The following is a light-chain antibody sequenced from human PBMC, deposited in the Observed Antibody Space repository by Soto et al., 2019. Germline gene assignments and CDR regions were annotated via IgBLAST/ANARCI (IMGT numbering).Light chain of an antibody. J-gene: IGKJ1*01. CDR2: DAS. V-gene: IGKV1-5*01. Sequence: TSQSHSTLFASVRDRAAIPCRYRQSISSWLGWYQQKPGNAPKLLIYDASSLESGVPSRFSGIGAGTGCTRTIRNRQPDDFATDDCQQYKSYSRRSGQGTKVDIK. CDR1: QSISSW. CDR3: QQYKSYSRR.